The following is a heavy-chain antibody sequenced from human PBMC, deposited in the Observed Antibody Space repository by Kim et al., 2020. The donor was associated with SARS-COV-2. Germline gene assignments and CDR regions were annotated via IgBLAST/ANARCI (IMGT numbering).Heavy chain of an antibody. J-gene: IGHJ4*02. D-gene: IGHD2-2*01. Sequence: SLKSRVTISVDTSKNQFSLKLSSVTAADTAVYYCARVARYCSSTSCYDYWGQGTLVTVSS. V-gene: IGHV4-39*07. CDR3: ARVARYCSSTSCYDY.